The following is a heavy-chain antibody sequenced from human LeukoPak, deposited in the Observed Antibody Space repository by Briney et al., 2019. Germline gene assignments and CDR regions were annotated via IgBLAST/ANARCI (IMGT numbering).Heavy chain of an antibody. V-gene: IGHV3-7*01. CDR2: INQDGSEK. CDR1: GFTFSSYW. CDR3: ARDQGFSYYYYYMDV. J-gene: IGHJ6*03. Sequence: GGSLRLSCAASGFTFSSYWMSRVRQAPGKGLEWVANINQDGSEKYYVDSVKGRFTISRDNAKNSLYLQMNSLRAEDTAVYYCARDQGFSYYYYYMDVWGKGTTVTVSS. D-gene: IGHD3-3*01.